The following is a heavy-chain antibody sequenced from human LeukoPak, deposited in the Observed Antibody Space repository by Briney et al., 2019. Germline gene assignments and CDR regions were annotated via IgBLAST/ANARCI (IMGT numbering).Heavy chain of an antibody. CDR3: ARVDDLDAFDI. CDR2: ISDDGSNK. J-gene: IGHJ3*02. CDR1: GFTFSSYA. V-gene: IGHV3-30*04. D-gene: IGHD2-2*03. Sequence: GGSLRLSCAASGFTFSSYAMHWVRQAPGKGLEWVAVISDDGSNKYYADSVKGRFTISRDNSRNTLYLQMISLRAGDTAVYYCARVDDLDAFDIWGQGTMVTVSS.